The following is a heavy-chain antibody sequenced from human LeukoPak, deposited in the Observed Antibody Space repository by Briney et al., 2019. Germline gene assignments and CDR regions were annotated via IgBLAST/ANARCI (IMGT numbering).Heavy chain of an antibody. V-gene: IGHV3-7*03. CDR1: AFIFSGHW. CDR2: IKEDGSER. D-gene: IGHD6-13*01. J-gene: IGHJ4*02. Sequence: PGGSLRLSCEGSAFIFSGHWMNWVRQTPGKGLEWVASIKEDGSERQYVDSVKGRFSISRDNTKGSLFLQLNSLRAEDTAVYYCAKDSSAAGKIYWGQGTLVTVSS. CDR3: AKDSSAAGKIY.